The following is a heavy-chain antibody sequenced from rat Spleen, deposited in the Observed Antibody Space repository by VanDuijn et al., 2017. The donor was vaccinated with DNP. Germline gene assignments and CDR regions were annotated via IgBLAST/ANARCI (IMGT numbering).Heavy chain of an antibody. CDR1: GFIFSDYA. CDR2: IIYDGSST. Sequence: EVKLVESGGGLVQPGRSLKLSCAASGFIFSDYAMAWVRQSPKMGLEWVATIIYDGSSTFYRDSVTGRFTISRYFAKSTLYLQMDSLRSEDSATYYCTTRGNYGGYDYWGQGVMVTVSS. CDR3: TTRGNYGGYDY. D-gene: IGHD1-11*01. J-gene: IGHJ2*01. V-gene: IGHV5S10*01.